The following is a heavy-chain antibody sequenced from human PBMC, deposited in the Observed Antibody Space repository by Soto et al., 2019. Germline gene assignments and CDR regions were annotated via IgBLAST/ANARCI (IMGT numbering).Heavy chain of an antibody. V-gene: IGHV3-23*01. J-gene: IGHJ4*02. CDR3: AKRARDRYNSPMDY. D-gene: IGHD5-12*01. CDR1: AFTFSKYV. Sequence: EVQLLESGGGLVQPGGSLRLSCAASAFTFSKYVMNWVRQAPGKGLEWVSGGSGSGGRTNYADSVKGRFTISRDNSRNTLYLQMNSLRADDTAVYYCAKRARDRYNSPMDYWGQGTLVTVSS. CDR2: GSGSGGRT.